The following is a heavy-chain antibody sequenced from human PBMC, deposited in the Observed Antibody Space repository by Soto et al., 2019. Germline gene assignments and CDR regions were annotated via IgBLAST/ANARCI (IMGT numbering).Heavy chain of an antibody. Sequence: GSLRLSSAASGFSFSNAWMSLVRQAPGKGLELVGRIKSKTDGGTTDYAAPVKGRFTISRDDSKNTLYLQMNSLKTEDTAVYYCTTDQAYDFWSGYYSYFDYWGQGTLVTVSS. V-gene: IGHV3-15*01. D-gene: IGHD3-3*01. CDR1: GFSFSNAW. CDR2: IKSKTDGGTT. J-gene: IGHJ4*02. CDR3: TTDQAYDFWSGYYSYFDY.